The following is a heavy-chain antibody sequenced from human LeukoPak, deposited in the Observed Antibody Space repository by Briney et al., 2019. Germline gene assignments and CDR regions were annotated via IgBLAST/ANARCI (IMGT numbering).Heavy chain of an antibody. Sequence: GGSLRISCAASGFTFSSYSMNWVRQAPGKGLEWVSSISSSSSYIYYADSVKGRFTISRDNAKNSLYLQMNSLRAEDTAVYYCARDPAMVRGVIITDNWFDPWGQGTLVTVSS. CDR1: GFTFSSYS. J-gene: IGHJ5*02. D-gene: IGHD3-10*01. CDR3: ARDPAMVRGVIITDNWFDP. CDR2: ISSSSSYI. V-gene: IGHV3-21*01.